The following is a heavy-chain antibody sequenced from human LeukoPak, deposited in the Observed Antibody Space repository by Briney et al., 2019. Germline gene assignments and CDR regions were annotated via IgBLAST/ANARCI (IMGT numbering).Heavy chain of an antibody. CDR1: GFTVSSNY. J-gene: IGHJ4*02. D-gene: IGHD3-3*01. Sequence: GGSLRLSCAASGFTVSSNYMSWVRQAPGKGLEWVSVIYSGGSTYYADSVKGRFTISRDNSKNTLYLQMNSLRAEDTAVYYCARVVESFYDFWSGKYYFDYWGQGTLVTVSS. V-gene: IGHV3-53*01. CDR2: IYSGGST. CDR3: ARVVESFYDFWSGKYYFDY.